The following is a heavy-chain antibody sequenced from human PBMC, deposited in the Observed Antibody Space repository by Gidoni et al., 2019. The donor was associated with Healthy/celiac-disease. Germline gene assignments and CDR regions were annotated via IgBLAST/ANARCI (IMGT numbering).Heavy chain of an antibody. CDR2: IDHSGST. CDR3: ARGGITIFGVVPLDY. CDR1: GYSISSGYY. J-gene: IGHJ4*02. Sequence: QVQLQESGPGLVKPSETLSLTCAVSGYSISSGYYWGWIRQPPGKGLEWIGSIDHSGSTYYNPSLKSRVTISVDTSKNQFSLKLSSVTAADTAVYYCARGGITIFGVVPLDYWGQGTLVTVSS. D-gene: IGHD3-3*01. V-gene: IGHV4-38-2*01.